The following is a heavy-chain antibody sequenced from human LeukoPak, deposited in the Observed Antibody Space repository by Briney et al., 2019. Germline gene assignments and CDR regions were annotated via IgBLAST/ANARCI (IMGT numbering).Heavy chain of an antibody. CDR3: ARGEGYCSSTSCYVPDY. Sequence: ASVKVFCKASGGNFSSYAIIWVRQAPGQGLEWMRRIIPILGIANYAQKLQGRVTMTTDTSTSTAYMELRSLRSDDTAVYYCARGEGYCSSTSCYVPDYWGQGTLVTVSS. CDR1: GGNFSSYA. D-gene: IGHD2-2*01. V-gene: IGHV1-69*04. J-gene: IGHJ4*02. CDR2: IIPILGIA.